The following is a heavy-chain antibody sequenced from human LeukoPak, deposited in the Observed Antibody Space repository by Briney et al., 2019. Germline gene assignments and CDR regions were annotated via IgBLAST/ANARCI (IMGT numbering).Heavy chain of an antibody. CDR1: GGSLSSYS. CDR2: NYTSGST. J-gene: IGHJ4*02. D-gene: IGHD3-10*01. CDR3: ARDFSGITMVRGAILPFDY. V-gene: IGHV4-4*07. Sequence: SETLSLTCTVSGGSLSSYSGSWMRQPAGKGLEWIGRNYTSGSTNYNPSIKSRVTKSVDTSKNQFSLKLSSVTAADTAVYYGARDFSGITMVRGAILPFDYWGQGTLVTVSS.